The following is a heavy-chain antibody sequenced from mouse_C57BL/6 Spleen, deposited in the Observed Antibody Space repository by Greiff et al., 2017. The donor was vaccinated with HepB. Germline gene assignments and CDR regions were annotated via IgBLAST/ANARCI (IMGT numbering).Heavy chain of an antibody. CDR3: AGGYYGSSYRFAY. V-gene: IGHV1-64*01. Sequence: QVQLQQPGAELVKPGASVKLSCKASGYTFTSYWMHWVKQRPGQGLEWIGMIHPNSGSTNYNEKFKSKATLTVDKSSSTAYMQLSSLTSEDSAVYYCAGGYYGSSYRFAYWGQGTLVTVSA. J-gene: IGHJ3*01. CDR1: GYTFTSYW. D-gene: IGHD1-1*01. CDR2: IHPNSGST.